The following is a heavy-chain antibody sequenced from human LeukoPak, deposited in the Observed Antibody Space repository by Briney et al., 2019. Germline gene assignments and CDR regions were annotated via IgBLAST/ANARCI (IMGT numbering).Heavy chain of an antibody. D-gene: IGHD6-19*01. Sequence: SQTLSLTCTVSGGSISSGSYYWSWIRQPAGKGLEWIGRIYTSGSTNYNPSLKSRVTISVDTSKNQFSLKLSSVTAADTAVYYCASGGSDWYGAAFDIWGQGTMVTVSS. J-gene: IGHJ3*02. V-gene: IGHV4-61*02. CDR3: ASGGSDWYGAAFDI. CDR1: GGSISSGSYY. CDR2: IYTSGST.